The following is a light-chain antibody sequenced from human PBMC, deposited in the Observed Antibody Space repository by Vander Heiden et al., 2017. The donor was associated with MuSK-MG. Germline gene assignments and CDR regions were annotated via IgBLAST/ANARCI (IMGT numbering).Light chain of an antibody. J-gene: IGKJ5*01. CDR1: QSVSSY. V-gene: IGKV3-11*01. CDR2: DAS. Sequence: EIVLTQSPATLSLSPGERATLSCRASQSVSSYLAWYQQKPGQAPRLLIYDASNRDTGIPARFSGSGFGTDFSLTISSREPEDFAVYYCQQLSNWPPITFGQGTQLDIK. CDR3: QQLSNWPPIT.